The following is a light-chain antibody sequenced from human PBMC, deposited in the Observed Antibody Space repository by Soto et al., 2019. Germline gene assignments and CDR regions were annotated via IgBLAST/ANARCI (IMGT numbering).Light chain of an antibody. CDR2: GAS. CDR1: QSVDID. Sequence: EIVLTQSPGTLSVSPGERVTLSCRASQSVDIDLAWYQQKPGQAPRLLIYGASTRATDMPGRFRGSGAGAEFTLTISSLQSEDSAVYYCHQYATSPFTFGQGTKLEIK. J-gene: IGKJ2*01. V-gene: IGKV3D-15*01. CDR3: HQYATSPFT.